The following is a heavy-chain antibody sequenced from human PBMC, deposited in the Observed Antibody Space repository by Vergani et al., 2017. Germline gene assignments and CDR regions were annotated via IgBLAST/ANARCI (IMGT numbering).Heavy chain of an antibody. V-gene: IGHV3-7*01. D-gene: IGHD3-22*01. CDR1: GFTLSSYW. J-gene: IGHJ4*02. Sequence: EVQLVESGGGLVQPGGSLRLSCAASGFTLSSYWMSWVRQAPGKGLEWVANIKQDGSEKYYVDSVKGRFTISIDNAKNSLYLQMNSLRAEDTAVYYCARCGEWYYYDSSGLGYWGQGTLVTVSS. CDR3: ARCGEWYYYDSSGLGY. CDR2: IKQDGSEK.